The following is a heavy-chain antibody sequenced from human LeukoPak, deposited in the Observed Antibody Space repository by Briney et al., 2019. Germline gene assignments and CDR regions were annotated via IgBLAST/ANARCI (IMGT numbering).Heavy chain of an antibody. Sequence: GSSVKVSCKASGGTFSSYAISWVRQAPGQGLEWMGGIIPIFGTANYAQKFQGRVTITADESTSTAYMELSSLRSEDTAVYYCAIYGSGSYLRSGYYFDYWGQGTLVTVSS. CDR1: GGTFSSYA. J-gene: IGHJ4*02. CDR2: IIPIFGTA. V-gene: IGHV1-69*01. D-gene: IGHD3-10*01. CDR3: AIYGSGSYLRSGYYFDY.